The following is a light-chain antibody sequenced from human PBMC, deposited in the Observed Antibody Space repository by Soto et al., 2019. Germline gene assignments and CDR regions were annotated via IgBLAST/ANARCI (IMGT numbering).Light chain of an antibody. CDR1: SSDVGGYNY. CDR2: EVT. Sequence: QSVLTQPPSASGSPGQSVTISCTGTSSDVGGYNYVSWYQQHPGEAPKLMIYEVTKRPSGVPDRFSGSKSGNTASLTVSGXQAEDEADYFCCSHAGDNTYVFGTGTKVNV. J-gene: IGLJ1*01. V-gene: IGLV2-8*01. CDR3: CSHAGDNTYV.